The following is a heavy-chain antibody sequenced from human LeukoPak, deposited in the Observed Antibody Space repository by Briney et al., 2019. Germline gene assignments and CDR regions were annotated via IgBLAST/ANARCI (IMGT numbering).Heavy chain of an antibody. CDR1: GSTFSSYA. D-gene: IGHD3-10*01. CDR2: ISCSGGST. CDR3: ARYVLLWFGELAPFDY. J-gene: IGHJ4*02. Sequence: GGSLRLSCAASGSTFSSYAMSWVRQAPGKGLEWVSAISCSGGSTYYADSVKGRFTISRDNSENTLYLQMNSLRAEDTAVYYCARYVLLWFGELAPFDYWGQGTLVTVSS. V-gene: IGHV3-23*01.